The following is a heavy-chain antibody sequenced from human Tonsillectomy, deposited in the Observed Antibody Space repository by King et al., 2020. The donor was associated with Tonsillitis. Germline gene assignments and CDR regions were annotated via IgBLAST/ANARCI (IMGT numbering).Heavy chain of an antibody. D-gene: IGHD5-12*01. J-gene: IGHJ4*02. Sequence: VQLVESGGGLVKPGGSLRLSCVPSGFTFSKAWMTWVRQAPGKGLEWVARIKSKTDGGTTDYAAPVKVRFTIERDDSTNTLYLKRNSLKTEGTDMYFCTTELRGFGGSESTPALIYYWGQGTLVTVSS. V-gene: IGHV3-15*01. CDR1: GFTFSKAW. CDR3: TTELRGFGGSESTPALIYY. CDR2: IKSKTDGGTT.